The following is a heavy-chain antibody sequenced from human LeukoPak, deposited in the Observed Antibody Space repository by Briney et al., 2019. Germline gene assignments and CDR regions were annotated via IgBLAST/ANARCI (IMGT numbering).Heavy chain of an antibody. Sequence: GGSLRLSCAASGFTFSNYWVHWVRQAPGKGLVWVSRINPDGSTINYADSVKGRFTISRDNAKNTLYLQMNSLRAEDTAVYYCATAGNYRFDYWGQGTLVTVTS. CDR3: ATAGNYRFDY. V-gene: IGHV3-74*01. CDR1: GFTFSNYW. J-gene: IGHJ4*02. D-gene: IGHD1-7*01. CDR2: INPDGSTI.